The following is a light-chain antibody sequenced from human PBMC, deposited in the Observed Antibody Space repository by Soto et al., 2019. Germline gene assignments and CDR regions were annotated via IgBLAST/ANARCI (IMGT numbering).Light chain of an antibody. Sequence: PPSVSAAPGQKVTISCSGSSSNIGNNYVSWYQQLPGTAPKLLIYDNNKRPSGIPDRFSGSKSGTSATLGITGLQTGDEADYYCGTWDSSLSAYVFGTGTKV. CDR1: SSNIGNNY. V-gene: IGLV1-51*01. CDR2: DNN. J-gene: IGLJ1*01. CDR3: GTWDSSLSAYV.